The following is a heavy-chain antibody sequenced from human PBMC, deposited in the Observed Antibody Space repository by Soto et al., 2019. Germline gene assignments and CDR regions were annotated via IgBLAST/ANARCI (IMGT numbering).Heavy chain of an antibody. CDR3: ARDKTTGLFDY. J-gene: IGHJ4*02. D-gene: IGHD1-7*01. CDR1: GGSFSGYY. Sequence: ETLSLTCAVYGGSFSGYYWTWIRQPPGAGLEWIGEINHSGSTNYNPSLKSRVTISVDTSKNQFSLKLTSVTAADTAVYYCARDKTTGLFDYWGQGTLVTVSS. V-gene: IGHV4-34*01. CDR2: INHSGST.